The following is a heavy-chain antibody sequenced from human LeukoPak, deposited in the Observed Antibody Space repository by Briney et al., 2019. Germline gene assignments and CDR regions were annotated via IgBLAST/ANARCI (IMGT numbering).Heavy chain of an antibody. D-gene: IGHD3-22*01. CDR2: IYHSGST. J-gene: IGHJ1*01. Sequence: PSETLSLTCTVSGGSISSYYWSWIRQPPGKGLEWIGYIYHSGSTNYNPSLKSRVTISVDTSKNQFSLKLTSVTAADTAVYYCARALGYDSSGDYYDLWFQHWCPGTLVTVSS. CDR3: ARALGYDSSGDYYDLWFQH. V-gene: IGHV4-59*01. CDR1: GGSISSYY.